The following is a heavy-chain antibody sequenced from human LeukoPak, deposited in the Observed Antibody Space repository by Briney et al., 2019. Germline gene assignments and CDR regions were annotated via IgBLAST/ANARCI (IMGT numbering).Heavy chain of an antibody. CDR2: LYHSGRT. V-gene: IGHV4-38-2*02. CDR3: ARDGSPYCSSTSCYMGDYYYYMDV. CDR1: GYPISSGYY. J-gene: IGHJ6*03. D-gene: IGHD2-2*01. Sequence: SETLSLTCAVSGYPISSGYYWGWIRPPPGRGLEWIVRLYHSGRTYYTPSLKRLDTTSEDTSKNQFSLKLSSVTAADTAVYYCARDGSPYCSSTSCYMGDYYYYMDVWGKGTTVTVSS.